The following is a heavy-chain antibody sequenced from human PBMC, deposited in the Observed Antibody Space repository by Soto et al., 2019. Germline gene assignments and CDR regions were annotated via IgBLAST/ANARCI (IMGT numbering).Heavy chain of an antibody. V-gene: IGHV4-30-4*01. J-gene: IGHJ6*02. D-gene: IGHD3-3*01. CDR1: GGPINTGVYY. CDR2: IYYSGTT. CDR3: ARGVDFEGFSPYGMDV. Sequence: SETLSLTCTVSGGPINTGVYYWTWIRQPRGKGLEWLGYIYYSGTTYYNPSLKSRVSLSLDTSKNHFSLRLTSVTAADTAVYYCARGVDFEGFSPYGMDVWGQGTTVTVSS.